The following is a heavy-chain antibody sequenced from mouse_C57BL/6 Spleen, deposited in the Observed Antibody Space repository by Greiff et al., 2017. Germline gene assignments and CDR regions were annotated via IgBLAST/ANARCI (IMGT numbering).Heavy chain of an antibody. V-gene: IGHV1-19*01. Sequence: EVQLQESGAELVKPGASVKLSCKASGYTFTDYYMAWVKQSPGKSLEWIGDINPSNGGTNYNHKFKGKATLTVDKSSSTAYMQLNSLTSEDSAVYYCARKGKGCDEYDYAMDYWGQGTSVTVSS. D-gene: IGHD2-10*02. CDR3: ARKGKGCDEYDYAMDY. J-gene: IGHJ4*01. CDR1: GYTFTDYY. CDR2: INPSNGGT.